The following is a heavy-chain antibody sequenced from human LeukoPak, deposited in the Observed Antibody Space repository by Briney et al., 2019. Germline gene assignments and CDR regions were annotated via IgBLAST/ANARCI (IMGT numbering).Heavy chain of an antibody. V-gene: IGHV4-39*02. J-gene: IGHJ5*02. Sequence: PSETPSPTRTFSGGSISSSSYYWGWIRPPPGKGLGWIGRIYYSGSTYYNPSLKSRVTISVDTSKNQFSLKLSSVTAADTAVYYCARDSPSSEVGHQTNWFYPWGQGTLVTVSS. CDR3: ARDSPSSEVGHQTNWFYP. CDR1: GGSISSSSYY. D-gene: IGHD6-19*01. CDR2: IYYSGST.